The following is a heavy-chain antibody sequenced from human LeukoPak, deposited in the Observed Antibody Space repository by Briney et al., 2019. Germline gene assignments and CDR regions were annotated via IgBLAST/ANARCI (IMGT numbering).Heavy chain of an antibody. V-gene: IGHV3-7*01. Sequence: PGGSLRLSCAASGFTFSTYWMNWVRQAPGKGLEWVANIKQDGSEKYYVDSVKGRFVVSRDSAKNSLYLQMNSLGAEDTAVYYCARGIVVPGIDYWGQGTLVTVSS. CDR1: GFTFSTYW. CDR2: IKQDGSEK. CDR3: ARGIVVPGIDY. D-gene: IGHD2-15*01. J-gene: IGHJ4*02.